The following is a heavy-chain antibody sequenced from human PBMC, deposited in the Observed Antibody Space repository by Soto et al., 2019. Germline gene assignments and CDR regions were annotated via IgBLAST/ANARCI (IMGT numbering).Heavy chain of an antibody. J-gene: IGHJ4*02. CDR3: ATAGTGTFTY. CDR1: GFTFSGSW. D-gene: IGHD1-1*01. V-gene: IGHV3-74*03. Sequence: EVQLVESGGGLVQPGGSLRLSCAASGFTFSGSWMHWVRQAPGKGLVWVSRISSDGSSTTYADSVKGRSTISRDNAKNMSYLQLNSLRAEDTAGYYCATAGTGTFTYWGQGTRATVSS. CDR2: ISSDGSST.